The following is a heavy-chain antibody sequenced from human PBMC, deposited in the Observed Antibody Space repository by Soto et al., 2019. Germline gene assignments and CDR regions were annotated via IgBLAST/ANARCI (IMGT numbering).Heavy chain of an antibody. CDR2: IYYRGTT. Sequence: SQTLSLTCSVSGVSTSNHYWTWIRKPPGQGPEWIGCIYYRGTTNYNASFNSRVTISLDTSKNQFSLKLTSVTTADTAVYYCARGGGSPYHDHEFDYWGQGILVTVSS. CDR1: GVSTSNHY. J-gene: IGHJ4*02. D-gene: IGHD2-2*01. V-gene: IGHV4-59*11. CDR3: ARGGGSPYHDHEFDY.